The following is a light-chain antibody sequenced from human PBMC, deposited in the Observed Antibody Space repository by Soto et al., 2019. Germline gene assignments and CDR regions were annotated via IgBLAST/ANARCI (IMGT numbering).Light chain of an antibody. CDR2: GAS. J-gene: IGKJ2*01. Sequence: DIQLTQSPSILSASGGDRVTITCRASQSIANRLAWYQQKPGKTPKLLIYGASTLESGVPSRFSGSGSGTEFTLTITSLQTDDFATYYCQQYNRSYTFAQGTKLEIK. CDR1: QSIANR. V-gene: IGKV1-5*01. CDR3: QQYNRSYT.